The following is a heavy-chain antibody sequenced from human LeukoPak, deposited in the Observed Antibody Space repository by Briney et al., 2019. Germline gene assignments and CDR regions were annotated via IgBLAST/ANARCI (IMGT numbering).Heavy chain of an antibody. V-gene: IGHV1-3*01. CDR1: GYTFTSYA. D-gene: IGHD2-2*01. CDR3: ARELGCSSTSCYADLDY. CDR2: INAGNGNT. J-gene: IGHJ4*02. Sequence: ASVKVSCKASGYTFTSYAMHWVRQAPGQRLEWMGWINAGNGNTKYSQKFQGRVTITRDTSASTAYMEPSSLRSEDTAVYYCARELGCSSTSCYADLDYWGQGTLVTVSS.